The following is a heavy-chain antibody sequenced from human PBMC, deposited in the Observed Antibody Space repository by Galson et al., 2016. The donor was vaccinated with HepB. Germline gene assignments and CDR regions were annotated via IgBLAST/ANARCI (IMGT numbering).Heavy chain of an antibody. D-gene: IGHD6-19*01. CDR3: ARIPTSGWYSDY. V-gene: IGHV5-10-1*01. CDR1: GYTFTSYW. Sequence: QSGAEVKKPGETLRISCKASGYTFTSYWISWVRQVSGKGLEYMGRIDLQDSYTDYSPSFKSHVTISGDTSINTVYLQWSSLKASDTAEYFCARIPTSGWYSDYWGQGTLVTVSS. CDR2: IDLQDSYT. J-gene: IGHJ4*02.